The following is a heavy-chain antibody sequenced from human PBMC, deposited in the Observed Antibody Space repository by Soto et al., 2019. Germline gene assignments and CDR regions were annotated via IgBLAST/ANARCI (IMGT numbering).Heavy chain of an antibody. D-gene: IGHD3-16*02. CDR1: GGSISSYY. CDR2: IYYSGST. J-gene: IGHJ6*03. Sequence: SETLSLTCTVSGGSISSYYWSWIRQPPGKGLEWIGYIYYSGSTNYNPSPKSRVTISVETSKNQFSLKLSSVTPADTAVYYCARRRTITFGGVIEPYYYYYYMDVWGKGTTVTVSS. V-gene: IGHV4-59*01. CDR3: ARRRTITFGGVIEPYYYYYYMDV.